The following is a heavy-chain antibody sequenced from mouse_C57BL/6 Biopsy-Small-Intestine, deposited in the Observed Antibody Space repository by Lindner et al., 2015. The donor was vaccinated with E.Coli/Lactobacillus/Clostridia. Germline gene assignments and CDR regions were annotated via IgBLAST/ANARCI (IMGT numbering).Heavy chain of an antibody. CDR2: IIPIFDIA. J-gene: IGHJ2*01. Sequence: SVKVSCKASGGTFSSYGISWVREAPGQGLEWMGRIIPIFDIANYAQKFQGRVTITADKLTSTAYMELSSLRSEDTAVYYCAGGWASFYFDYWGQGTLVTVSS. CDR3: AGGWASFYFDY. D-gene: IGHD1-1*02. V-gene: IGHV1-74*01. CDR1: GGTFSSYG.